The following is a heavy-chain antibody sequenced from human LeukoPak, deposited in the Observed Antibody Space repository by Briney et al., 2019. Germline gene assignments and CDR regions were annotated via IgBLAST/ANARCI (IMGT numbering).Heavy chain of an antibody. Sequence: GGSLRLSCAASGFSFSTNDMSWVRQAPGKGLEWVSAISGSASGGTTYEDSVKGRFTISRDNSKGTMYPQMNSLRAEDTAVYYCAKVKTHWYFDNWGRETLVTVSS. CDR1: GFSFSTND. D-gene: IGHD1-1*01. CDR3: AKVKTHWYFDN. CDR2: ISGSASGGT. V-gene: IGHV3-23*01. J-gene: IGHJ4*02.